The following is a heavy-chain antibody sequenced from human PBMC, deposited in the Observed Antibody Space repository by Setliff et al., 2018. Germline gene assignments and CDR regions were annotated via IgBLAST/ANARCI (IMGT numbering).Heavy chain of an antibody. J-gene: IGHJ4*02. Sequence: PGGSLRLSCAASGFTFSYSWMHWVRQAPGEGLVCVSRMNSGGSTYYADSVRGRFTISRDNSKSTLYLQMNSLRAEDTAVYYCAKDGDNYHDSGDYYHEFDYWGQGAQVTVSS. CDR3: AKDGDNYHDSGDYYHEFDY. CDR2: MNSGGST. CDR1: GFTFSYSW. D-gene: IGHD3-22*01. V-gene: IGHV3-74*01.